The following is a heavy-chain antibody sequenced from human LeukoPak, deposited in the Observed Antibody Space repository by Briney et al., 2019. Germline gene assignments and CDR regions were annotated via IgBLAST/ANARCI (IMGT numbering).Heavy chain of an antibody. J-gene: IGHJ3*02. CDR3: ARGGLDAFDI. CDR1: GYTFTGYY. Sequence: SVKVSCKASGYTFTGYYMHWVRQAPGQGLEWMGRIIPILGIANYAQKFQGRVTITADKSTSTAYMELSSLRSEDTAVYYCARGGLDAFDIWGQGTMVTVSS. V-gene: IGHV1-69*04. D-gene: IGHD5-12*01. CDR2: IIPILGIA.